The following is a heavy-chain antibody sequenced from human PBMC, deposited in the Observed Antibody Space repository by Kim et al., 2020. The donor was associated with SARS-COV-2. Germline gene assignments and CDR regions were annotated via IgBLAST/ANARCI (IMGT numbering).Heavy chain of an antibody. Sequence: GGSLRLSCAASGFTFSNAWMSWVRQAPGKGLEWVGRIKSKTDGGTTDYAAPVKGRFTISRDDSKNTLYLQMNSLKTEDTAVYYCTTDNSIVTASDVDYWGQGTLVTVSS. CDR2: IKSKTDGGTT. CDR3: TTDNSIVTASDVDY. D-gene: IGHD5-18*01. CDR1: GFTFSNAW. J-gene: IGHJ4*02. V-gene: IGHV3-15*01.